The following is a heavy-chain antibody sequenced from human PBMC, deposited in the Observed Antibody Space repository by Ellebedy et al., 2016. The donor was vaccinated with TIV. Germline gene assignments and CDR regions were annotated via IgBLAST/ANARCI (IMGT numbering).Heavy chain of an antibody. V-gene: IGHV3-7*01. CDR2: IKGDGSQR. Sequence: GGSLRLSCVAYGFTFNNYWMTLVSQAPGKGLEWVANIKGDGSQREFLESVKGRFTVSRDNAKNSVYLQMKSLRGDDTAVYFCARENDFYDSSAYYTHFDFWGQGTLVTVSS. CDR3: ARENDFYDSSAYYTHFDF. CDR1: GFTFNNYW. D-gene: IGHD3-22*01. J-gene: IGHJ4*02.